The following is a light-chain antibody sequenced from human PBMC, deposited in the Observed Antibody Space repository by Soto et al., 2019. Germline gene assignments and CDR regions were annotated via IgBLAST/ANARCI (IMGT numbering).Light chain of an antibody. V-gene: IGKV3-20*01. J-gene: IGKJ1*01. CDR3: QQYGSSRT. CDR1: QSVSSSY. CDR2: GAS. Sequence: NGLTQSPGTLSLSPGERATLSCRASQSVSSSYLAWYQQKPGQAPRLLIYGASSRATGIPDRFSGSGSGTDFTLTISRLEPEDFAVYSCQQYGSSRTFGQGTKVEIK.